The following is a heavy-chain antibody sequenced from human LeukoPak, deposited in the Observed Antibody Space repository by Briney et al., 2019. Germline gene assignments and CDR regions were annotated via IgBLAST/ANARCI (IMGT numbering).Heavy chain of an antibody. V-gene: IGHV3-66*01. Sequence: GGSLRLSCAVSGFIFSNYYMSWVRQGPGKGLEWVSVIYDGGSTYYPALVKGRLTFSRDNSKNTLYLQMNSLRAENTAVYYCARDLYSSSPRGDYWGQGTLVTVSS. CDR3: ARDLYSSSPRGDY. D-gene: IGHD6-13*01. J-gene: IGHJ4*02. CDR2: IYDGGST. CDR1: GFIFSNYY.